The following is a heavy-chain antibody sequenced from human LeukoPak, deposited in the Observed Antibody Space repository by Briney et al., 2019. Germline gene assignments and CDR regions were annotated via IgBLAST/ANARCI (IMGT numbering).Heavy chain of an antibody. J-gene: IGHJ4*02. CDR2: MNPNSGNT. CDR3: ARPAAHSDFDY. Sequence: ASVRVSCKASGYTFTSYDINWVRQATGQGLEWMGWMNPNSGNTGYAQKFQGRVTITRNTSINTAYMELSSLRSEDTAVYYCARPAAHSDFDYWGQGTLVTVSS. CDR1: GYTFTSYD. D-gene: IGHD6-13*01. V-gene: IGHV1-8*03.